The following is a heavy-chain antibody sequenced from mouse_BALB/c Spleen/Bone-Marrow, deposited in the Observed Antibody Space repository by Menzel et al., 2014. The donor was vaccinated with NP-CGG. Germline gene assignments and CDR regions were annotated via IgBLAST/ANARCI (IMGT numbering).Heavy chain of an antibody. CDR2: INTETGEP. CDR3: ATYGNSFAY. V-gene: IGHV9-2-1*01. Sequence: VESGPELKKPGEPVKISCKASGYTFTDYSMHWVKQAPGKGLKWMGWINTETGEPTYADDFKGRFAFSLETSASTAYLQINNLKNEDTATYFCATYGNSFAYWGQGTLVTVSA. D-gene: IGHD2-1*01. J-gene: IGHJ3*01. CDR1: GYTFTDYS.